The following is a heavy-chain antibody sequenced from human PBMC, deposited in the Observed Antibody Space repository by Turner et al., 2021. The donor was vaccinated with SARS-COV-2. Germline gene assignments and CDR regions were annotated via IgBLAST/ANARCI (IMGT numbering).Heavy chain of an antibody. V-gene: IGHV4-39*01. Sequence: LQLQESCPGLVKPSETLSLTCTVSGGSISSSSYYWGWLRQPPGKGLKWIGSMYYSGSTEYNPSLKSRVTIYVDTSKNQLSMKLSSVTAADTAVYYCARRSSRLGNWYFDLGGRGTLVTVSS. CDR2: MYYSGST. D-gene: IGHD2-15*01. CDR3: ARRSSRLGNWYFDL. CDR1: GGSISSSSYY. J-gene: IGHJ2*01.